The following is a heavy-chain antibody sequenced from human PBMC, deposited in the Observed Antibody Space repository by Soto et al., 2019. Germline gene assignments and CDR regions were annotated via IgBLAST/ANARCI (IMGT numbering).Heavy chain of an antibody. CDR1: GGSISSYY. CDR3: ARSPYGDLGFDY. Sequence: PSVTLSLTCPVSGGSISSYYWSWIRPPPGKGLEWIGYIYYSGSTNYNPSLKSRVTISVDTSKNQFSLKLSSVTAADTAVYYCARSPYGDLGFDYWGQGTLVTVSS. CDR2: IYYSGST. D-gene: IGHD4-17*01. V-gene: IGHV4-59*01. J-gene: IGHJ4*02.